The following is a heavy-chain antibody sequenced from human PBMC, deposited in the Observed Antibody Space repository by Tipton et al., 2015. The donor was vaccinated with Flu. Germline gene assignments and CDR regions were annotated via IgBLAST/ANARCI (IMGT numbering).Heavy chain of an antibody. V-gene: IGHV3-21*01. CDR3: ARDKGRYSYNYMDV. CDR2: ISSSSSYI. D-gene: IGHD5-18*01. J-gene: IGHJ6*03. Sequence: GSLRLSCAASGFTFSSYSMNWVRQAPGKGLEWVSSISSSSSYIYYADSVKGRFTISRDNAKNSLYLQMNSLRAEDTAVYYCARDKGRYSYNYMDVWGKGTTVTVSS. CDR1: GFTFSSYS.